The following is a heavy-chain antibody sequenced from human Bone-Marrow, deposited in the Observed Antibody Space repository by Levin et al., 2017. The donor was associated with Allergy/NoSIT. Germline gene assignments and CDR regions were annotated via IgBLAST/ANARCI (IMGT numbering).Heavy chain of an antibody. CDR2: IIPKFNVP. J-gene: IGHJ4*02. Sequence: KISCKASGDTLSSYSLSWVRQAPGQGLEWMGGIIPKFNVPIYAQQFQGRVPIPADESTSTADMERSRLTSEDTAVYYCATTKKYEFWGGYWFSEYWGQGTLFTVSS. V-gene: IGHV1-69*01. CDR3: ATTKKYEFWGGYWFSEY. D-gene: IGHD3-3*01. CDR1: GDTLSSYS.